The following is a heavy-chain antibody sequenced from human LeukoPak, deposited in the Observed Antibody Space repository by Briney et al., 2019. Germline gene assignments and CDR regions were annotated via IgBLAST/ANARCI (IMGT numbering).Heavy chain of an antibody. V-gene: IGHV3-23*01. CDR1: GFTFSSYA. CDR3: AKGDYGNYVAWLDP. Sequence: LSGGSLRLSCAASGFTFSSYAMSWVRQAPGKGLEWVSAISGSGGSTYYADSVKGRFTISRDNSKNTLYLQMDSLRAEDTAVYYCAKGDYGNYVAWLDPWGQGTLVTVCS. D-gene: IGHD4-11*01. J-gene: IGHJ5*02. CDR2: ISGSGGST.